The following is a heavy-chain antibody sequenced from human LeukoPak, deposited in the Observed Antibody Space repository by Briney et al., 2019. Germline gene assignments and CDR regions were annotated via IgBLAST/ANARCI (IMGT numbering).Heavy chain of an antibody. CDR1: GFTFSSYG. Sequence: GGSLRLSCAASGFTFSSYGMHWVRQAPGKGLEWVAVISYDGSNKYYADSVKGRFTISRDNSKNTLYLQMNSLRAEDTAAYYCAKDTPDQYCSGGSCPIHFDYWGQGTLVTVSS. J-gene: IGHJ4*02. CDR2: ISYDGSNK. D-gene: IGHD2-15*01. CDR3: AKDTPDQYCSGGSCPIHFDY. V-gene: IGHV3-30*18.